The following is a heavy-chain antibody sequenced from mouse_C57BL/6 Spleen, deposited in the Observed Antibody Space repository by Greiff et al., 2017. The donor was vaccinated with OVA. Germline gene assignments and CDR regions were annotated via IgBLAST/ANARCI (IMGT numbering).Heavy chain of an antibody. Sequence: QVHVKQSGPGLVQPSQSLSITCTVSGFSLTSYGVHWVRQSPGKGLEWLGVIWSGGSTDYNAAFISRLSISKDNSKSQVFFKMNSLQADDTAIYYCARNWYYGSSYYFDYWGQGTTLTVSS. D-gene: IGHD1-1*01. CDR3: ARNWYYGSSYYFDY. J-gene: IGHJ2*01. V-gene: IGHV2-2*01. CDR2: IWSGGST. CDR1: GFSLTSYG.